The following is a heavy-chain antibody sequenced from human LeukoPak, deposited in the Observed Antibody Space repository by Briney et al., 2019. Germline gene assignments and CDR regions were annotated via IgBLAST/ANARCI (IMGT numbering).Heavy chain of an antibody. Sequence: SETLSLTCAVSGVSFDDYYWAWVRQTPGRGLEWIGEINHSGYTNDSPSLKSRVTLSIDTSRKQFSLNLRSVTVADAGIYYCTRMTTGHDYWGQGTLVTVSS. CDR1: GVSFDDYY. CDR3: TRMTTGHDY. J-gene: IGHJ4*02. V-gene: IGHV4-34*01. CDR2: INHSGYT. D-gene: IGHD4-17*01.